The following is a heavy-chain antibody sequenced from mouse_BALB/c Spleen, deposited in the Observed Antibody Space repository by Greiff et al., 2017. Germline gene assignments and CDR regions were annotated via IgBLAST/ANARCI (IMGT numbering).Heavy chain of an antibody. CDR1: GYTFSSYW. CDR3: ARRGYYWYFDV. V-gene: IGHV1-9*01. D-gene: IGHD2-2*01. CDR2: ILPGSGST. Sequence: QVQLQQSGAELMKPGASVKISCKATGYTFSSYWIEWVKQRPGHGLEWIGEILPGSGSTNYNEKFKGKATFTADTSSNTAYMQLSSLTSEDSAVYYCARRGYYWYFDVWGAGTTVTVSS. J-gene: IGHJ1*01.